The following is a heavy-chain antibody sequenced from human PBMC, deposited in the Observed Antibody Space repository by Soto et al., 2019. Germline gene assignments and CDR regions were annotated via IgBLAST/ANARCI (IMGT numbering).Heavy chain of an antibody. V-gene: IGHV3-30*05. CDR3: ARVAEPHLLSRDYLYGMDV. D-gene: IGHD1-26*01. Sequence: QVQLVESGGGVVQPGRSLRLSCAASGFTLSRYGMHWVRQAPGKGLEWVAVISFEGHTQYYADSVKGRFTISRDNSKDTLSLQIPSLRPEDTDVYYCARVAEPHLLSRDYLYGMDVGGQGTTVSVSS. J-gene: IGHJ6*02. CDR2: ISFEGHTQ. CDR1: GFTLSRYG.